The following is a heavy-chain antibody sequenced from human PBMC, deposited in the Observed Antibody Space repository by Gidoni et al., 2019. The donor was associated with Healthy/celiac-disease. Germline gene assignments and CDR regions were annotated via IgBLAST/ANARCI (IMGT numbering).Heavy chain of an antibody. CDR1: GGSISSYY. CDR2: IYYSGST. V-gene: IGHV4-59*01. Sequence: QVQLQESGPGLVKPSETLSLTCTVSGGSISSYYWSWLRQPPGKGLEWIGYIYYSGSTNYNPSLKSRVTISVDTSKNQFSLKLSSVTAADTAVYYCARVGSRHTMYSSSWYGGYYFDYWGQGTLVTVSS. J-gene: IGHJ4*02. D-gene: IGHD6-13*01. CDR3: ARVGSRHTMYSSSWYGGYYFDY.